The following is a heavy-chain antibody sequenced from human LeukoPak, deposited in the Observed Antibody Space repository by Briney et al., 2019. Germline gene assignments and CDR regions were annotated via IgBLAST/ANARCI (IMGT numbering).Heavy chain of an antibody. V-gene: IGHV3-21*01. Sequence: GGSLRLSCAASAFTFSSYSMNWVRQAPGKGLEWVSSISSSSSYIYYADSVKGRFTISRDNAKNSLYLQMNSLRAEDTAVYYCAREDDWNYEDYWGQGTLVTVSS. D-gene: IGHD1-7*01. J-gene: IGHJ4*02. CDR1: AFTFSSYS. CDR2: ISSSSSYI. CDR3: AREDDWNYEDY.